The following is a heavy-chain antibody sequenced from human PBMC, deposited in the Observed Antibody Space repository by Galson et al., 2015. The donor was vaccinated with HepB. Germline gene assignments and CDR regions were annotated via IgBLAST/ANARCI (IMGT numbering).Heavy chain of an antibody. V-gene: IGHV5-51*01. J-gene: IGHJ4*02. CDR2: IYPADSDT. Sequence: QSGAEVKKPGESLKISCKGSGYSFAMYWIGWVRQMPGKGLEWMGVIYPADSDTRYRSSFQGQVTISVDKSINTAYLQWGSLKASDTAIYYCARLTGPRGSDSIKYYFDYWGQGTLVTVSS. D-gene: IGHD3-10*01. CDR3: ARLTGPRGSDSIKYYFDY. CDR1: GYSFAMYW.